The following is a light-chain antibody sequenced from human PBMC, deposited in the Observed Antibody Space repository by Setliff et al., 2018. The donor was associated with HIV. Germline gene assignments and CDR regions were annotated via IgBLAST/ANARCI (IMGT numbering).Light chain of an antibody. CDR3: QQRAGWPLT. Sequence: EIVLTQSPATLSLSPGERATLSCRASQSVSGHLDWYQQKPGQAPRLLMYDASNRATGIPARFSGSGSGTDFTLTISSLEPEDFAVYYCQQRAGWPLTFGGGTKVDIK. CDR1: QSVSGH. J-gene: IGKJ4*01. CDR2: DAS. V-gene: IGKV3-11*01.